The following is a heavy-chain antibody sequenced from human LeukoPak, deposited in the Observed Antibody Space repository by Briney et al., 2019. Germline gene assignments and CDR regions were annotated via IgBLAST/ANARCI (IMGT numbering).Heavy chain of an antibody. V-gene: IGHV4-4*07. CDR3: ARGELYDP. CDR2: IYTSGST. J-gene: IGHJ5*02. CDR1: GGSISNYY. D-gene: IGHD1-1*01. Sequence: SETLSLPCTVSGGSISNYYWSWIRQPAGKGLEWVGRIYTSGSTNCNPSLKTRVTMSVDTSKNQFSLKLSSVTAADTAVDYCARGELYDPGGQGTLVTVSS.